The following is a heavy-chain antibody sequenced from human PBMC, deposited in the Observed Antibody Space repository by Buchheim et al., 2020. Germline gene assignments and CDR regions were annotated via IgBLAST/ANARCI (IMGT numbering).Heavy chain of an antibody. D-gene: IGHD2-2*01. CDR1: GYTFTGYY. V-gene: IGHV1-2*02. CDR3: ARDWDIGVVPAARERCVAFDI. CDR2: INPNSGGT. Sequence: QVQLVQSGAEVKKPGASVKVSCKASGYTFTGYYMNWVRQAPGQGLEWMGWINPNSGGTNYAQKFQGRVTMTRDTYISTAYMELSRLRSDDTAVYYCARDWDIGVVPAARERCVAFDIWGQGT. J-gene: IGHJ3*02.